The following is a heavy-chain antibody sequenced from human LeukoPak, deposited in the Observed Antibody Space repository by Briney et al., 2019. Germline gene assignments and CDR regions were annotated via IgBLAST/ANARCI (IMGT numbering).Heavy chain of an antibody. J-gene: IGHJ5*02. CDR2: IYHSGST. CDR1: GDSINNSNW. V-gene: IGHV4-4*02. CDR3: ARHYYYDSSVYFPQGFDP. Sequence: SGTLSLTCAVSGDSINNSNWWSWVRQPPGKGLGWIGEIYHSGSTNYNPSLKSRVAISVDKSKNQFSLNLTSVTAADTAVYYCARHYYYDSSVYFPQGFDPWGQGTLVTVAS. D-gene: IGHD3-22*01.